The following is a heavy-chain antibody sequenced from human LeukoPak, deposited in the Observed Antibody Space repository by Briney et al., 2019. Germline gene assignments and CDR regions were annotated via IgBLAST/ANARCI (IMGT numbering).Heavy chain of an antibody. CDR2: IYYSGST. J-gene: IGHJ4*02. D-gene: IGHD6-19*01. Sequence: SETLSLTCTVSGGSISSYYWSWIRQPPGEGLEWIGYIYYSGSTNYNPSLKSRVTISVDTSKNQFSLNLNSVTAADTAVYYCSTTIRGWYGVGDYWGQGVLVTVSS. CDR1: GGSISSYY. CDR3: STTIRGWYGVGDY. V-gene: IGHV4-59*08.